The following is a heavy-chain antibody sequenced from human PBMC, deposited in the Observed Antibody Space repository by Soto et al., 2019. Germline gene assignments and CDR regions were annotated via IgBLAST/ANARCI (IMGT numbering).Heavy chain of an antibody. J-gene: IGHJ4*02. Sequence: QITLKESGPTLVKPTQTLTLTCTFSGFSLSTSGVGVGWIRQPPGKALEWIALIYWDDDERYSPSLRSRLTITTITKDSYRNQVVLTMTNMDPVDTATYYCAHRLMVPAVRAFDIWGQGILVTVSS. CDR2: IYWDDDE. D-gene: IGHD2-21*02. CDR1: GFSLSTSGVG. CDR3: AHRLMVPAVRAFDI. V-gene: IGHV2-5*02.